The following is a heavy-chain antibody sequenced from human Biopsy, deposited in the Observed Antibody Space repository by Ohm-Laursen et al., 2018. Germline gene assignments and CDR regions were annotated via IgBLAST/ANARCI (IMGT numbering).Heavy chain of an antibody. CDR2: VYWDDDK. CDR3: AHSAGSDGFNVDFDY. J-gene: IGHJ4*02. Sequence: TQTLTLTGTFSGFSLNTGGVGVGWIRQPPGKALQWLALVYWDDDKRYSPTLKNRLTITKDTSQNQVVLTMTNMEPVDTGTYYCAHSAGSDGFNVDFDYWGQGTRVTVSS. CDR1: GFSLNTGGVG. V-gene: IGHV2-5*02. D-gene: IGHD5-24*01.